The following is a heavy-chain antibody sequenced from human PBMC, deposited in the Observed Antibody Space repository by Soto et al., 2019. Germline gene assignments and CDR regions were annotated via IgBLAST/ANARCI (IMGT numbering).Heavy chain of an antibody. J-gene: IGHJ4*02. D-gene: IGHD1-1*01. CDR1: GYTLTELS. Sequence: ASVKVSCKVSGYTLTELSMHWVRQAPGKGLEWMGGFDPEDGETIYAQKFQGRVTMTEDTSTDTAYMELSSLRSEDTAVYYCATGTGSYRTYYFDYWGQGTLVTVSS. CDR2: FDPEDGET. CDR3: ATGTGSYRTYYFDY. V-gene: IGHV1-24*01.